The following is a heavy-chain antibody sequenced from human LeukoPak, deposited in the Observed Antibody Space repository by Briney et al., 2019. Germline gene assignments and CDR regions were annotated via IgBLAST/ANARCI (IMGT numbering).Heavy chain of an antibody. V-gene: IGHV3-7*03. D-gene: IGHD6-6*01. J-gene: IGHJ5*02. CDR2: IKQDESEK. Sequence: GGSLRLSCAASGFTFSNYWMTWVRQAPGKGLEWLANIKQDESEKNYVDSVKDRFTISRDNAKNSLYLQMNTLRAEDTVVYYCARMDRRSSYWFDPWGQGTLVTVSS. CDR3: ARMDRRSSYWFDP. CDR1: GFTFSNYW.